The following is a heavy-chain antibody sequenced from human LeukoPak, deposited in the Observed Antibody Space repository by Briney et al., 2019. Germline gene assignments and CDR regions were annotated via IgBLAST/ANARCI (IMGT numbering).Heavy chain of an antibody. D-gene: IGHD3-22*01. V-gene: IGHV3-30*04. CDR1: GFTFSNYV. CDR2: ISYDGSNK. CDR3: ATGYMIVVGKLDY. Sequence: PGGSLRLSCAASGFTFSNYVMHWVRQAPGKGLEWVAVISYDGSNKYYADSVKGRFTISRDNSKNTLYLQMNSLRAEDTAVYYCATGYMIVVGKLDYWGQGTLVTVSS. J-gene: IGHJ4*02.